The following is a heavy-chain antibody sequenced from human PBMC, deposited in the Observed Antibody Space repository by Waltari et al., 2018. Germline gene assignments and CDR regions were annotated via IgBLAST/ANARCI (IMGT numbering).Heavy chain of an antibody. CDR1: GFTLSTYS. D-gene: IGHD4-17*01. V-gene: IGHV3-21*01. CDR3: GRDVYGDYVGGGGGAFDI. J-gene: IGHJ3*02. CDR2: CSSWSYI. Sequence: EVQLVESGGGLVKPGGSLRLSCAASGFTLSTYSMNWVRQAPGKGLEGFSSCSSWSYISYVDSGKGRFTSSRDNAKNSLYLKMNSLRAEDTAVYYCGRDVYGDYVGGGGGAFDIWGQGTMVTVSS.